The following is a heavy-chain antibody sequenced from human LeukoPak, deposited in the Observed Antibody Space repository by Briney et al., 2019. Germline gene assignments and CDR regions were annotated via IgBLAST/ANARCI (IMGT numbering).Heavy chain of an antibody. V-gene: IGHV1-2*02. Sequence: GASVKVSCKASGYTFIPYYLYWVRQAPGQGLELMGWMSPNSGGTKYAQNFQGRVTMTRDTSISTVYMELSRLSYDDTAVYYCARGHIFDFAFWGQGTLVTVSS. J-gene: IGHJ4*02. CDR1: GYTFIPYY. CDR3: ARGHIFDFAF. CDR2: MSPNSGGT. D-gene: IGHD3/OR15-3a*01.